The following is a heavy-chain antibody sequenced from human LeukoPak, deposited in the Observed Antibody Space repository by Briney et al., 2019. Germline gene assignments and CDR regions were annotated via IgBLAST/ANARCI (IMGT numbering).Heavy chain of an antibody. Sequence: ASVKLSCKASGYTFTSYGISWVRQAPGQGLEWMGWISAYNGNTNYAEKLQGRFTMTTDTSTSPAYMGLRSLRSDDTAVYYCATEASMSYGMDVWGQGTTVTVSS. D-gene: IGHD2/OR15-2a*01. CDR2: ISAYNGNT. V-gene: IGHV1-18*01. J-gene: IGHJ6*02. CDR1: GYTFTSYG. CDR3: ATEASMSYGMDV.